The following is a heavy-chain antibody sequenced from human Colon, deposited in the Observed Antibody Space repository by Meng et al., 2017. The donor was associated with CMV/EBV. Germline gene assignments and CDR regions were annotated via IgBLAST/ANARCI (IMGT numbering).Heavy chain of an antibody. V-gene: IGHV1-18*01. D-gene: IGHD3-3*01. J-gene: IGHJ6*02. CDR3: AREITIFGVYYGMDV. Sequence: ASVKVSCKTSGYPFINYGISWVRQAPGQGLEWMGWISGYDGNTYSAQQFQGRVTMTTDTATSTAYMELSSLRSEDTAVYYCAREITIFGVYYGMDVWGQGTTVTVSS. CDR2: ISGYDGNT. CDR1: GYPFINYG.